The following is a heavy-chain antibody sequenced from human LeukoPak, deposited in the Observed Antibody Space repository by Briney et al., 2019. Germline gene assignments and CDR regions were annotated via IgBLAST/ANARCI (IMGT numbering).Heavy chain of an antibody. J-gene: IGHJ6*04. CDR1: GFTFSTYA. D-gene: IGHD2-2*01. V-gene: IGHV3-30*04. CDR2: ISHDRSHQ. CDR3: ARDSLVVPAAMQGGYYYYYGMDV. Sequence: GGALRLSCAASGFTFSTYAMHWVRQAPGKGLEWLAVISHDRSHQFYADSVQGRFTISRDNSKNMLYLQMNSLRAADTAAYYCARDSLVVPAAMQGGYYYYYGMDVWGKGTTVTVSS.